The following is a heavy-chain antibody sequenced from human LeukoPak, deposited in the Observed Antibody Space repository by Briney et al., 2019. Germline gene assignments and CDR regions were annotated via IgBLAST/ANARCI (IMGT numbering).Heavy chain of an antibody. Sequence: SETLSLTCTVSGGSTSNSYWSWIRQPPGKGLEWIGYIYYSGSTNYNPSLKSRVTISVDTSKNQFSLKLSSVTAADTAVYYCARLSDLYNIFDYWGQGTLVTVSS. D-gene: IGHD1-1*01. V-gene: IGHV4-59*12. J-gene: IGHJ4*02. CDR2: IYYSGST. CDR3: ARLSDLYNIFDY. CDR1: GGSTSNSY.